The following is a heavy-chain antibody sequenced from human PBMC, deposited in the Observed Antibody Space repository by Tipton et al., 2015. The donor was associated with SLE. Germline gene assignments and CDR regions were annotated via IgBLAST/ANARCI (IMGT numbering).Heavy chain of an antibody. CDR1: GFIFSRYS. J-gene: IGHJ3*02. V-gene: IGHV3-48*04. CDR2: INSGRDVI. Sequence: SLRLSCAASGFIFSRYSMNWVRQAPGKGLEWLSYINSGRDVIYYADSVRGRFSISRDDAKNSLFLQMNSLRAEDTAVYYCARVNWNGLNSQPLDMWGQGTLVTVSS. CDR3: ARVNWNGLNSQPLDM. D-gene: IGHD1-20*01.